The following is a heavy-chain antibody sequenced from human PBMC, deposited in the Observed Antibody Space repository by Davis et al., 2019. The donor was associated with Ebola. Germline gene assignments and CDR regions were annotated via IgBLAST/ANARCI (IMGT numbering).Heavy chain of an antibody. CDR2: ISSSGSTI. D-gene: IGHD3-22*01. CDR1: GFTFSSYE. V-gene: IGHV3-48*03. Sequence: GESLKISCAASGFTFSSYEMNWVRQAPGKGLEWVSYISSSGSTIYYADPVKGRFTISRDNAKNSLYLQMNSLRAEDTAVYYCARAKRITMIRGDAFDIWGQGTMVTVSS. J-gene: IGHJ3*02. CDR3: ARAKRITMIRGDAFDI.